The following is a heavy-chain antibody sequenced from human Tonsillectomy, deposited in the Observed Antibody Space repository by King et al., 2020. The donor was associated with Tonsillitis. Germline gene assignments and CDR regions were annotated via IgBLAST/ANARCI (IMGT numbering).Heavy chain of an antibody. CDR2: ISDSGANT. CDR1: GFTFSSYS. Sequence: VQLVESGGGLVRPGGSLRLSCAASGFTFSSYSMTWVRQAPGKGLEWVSVISDSGANTNYADSVKGRFTISRDNSKNTLYLEMNSLRAEDTAVYYCATSTVMEFWGQGTLVTVSP. V-gene: IGHV3-23*04. CDR3: ATSTVMEF. J-gene: IGHJ4*02. D-gene: IGHD4-11*01.